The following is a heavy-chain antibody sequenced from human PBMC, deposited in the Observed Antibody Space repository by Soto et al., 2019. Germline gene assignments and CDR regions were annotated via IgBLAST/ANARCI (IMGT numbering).Heavy chain of an antibody. D-gene: IGHD3-22*01. CDR3: SCWTGYYDSSGYYAGSVFDP. CDR1: GGSISSYY. CDR2: IYYSGST. Sequence: SETLSLTCTVSGGSISSYYWSWIRQPPGKGLEWIGYIYYSGSTNYNPSLKSRVTISVDTSKNQFSLKLSSVTAADTAVYYCSCWTGYYDSSGYYAGSVFDPWGQGTLVTVSS. V-gene: IGHV4-59*01. J-gene: IGHJ5*02.